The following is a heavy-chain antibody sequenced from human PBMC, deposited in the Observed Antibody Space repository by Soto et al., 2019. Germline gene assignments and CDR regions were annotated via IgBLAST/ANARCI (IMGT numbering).Heavy chain of an antibody. Sequence: GESLKISCEASGYMFPIYHISWVRQMPGKGLEWVGKIDPSDSRTMYRPSSRARITISVDKSINTAYLEWGRLKASDTAMYYCAKDERWKGKNYYYYAMDVWGQGTTVTVSS. V-gene: IGHV5-10-1*01. J-gene: IGHJ6*02. CDR1: GYMFPIYH. D-gene: IGHD4-17*01. CDR2: IDPSDSRT. CDR3: AKDERWKGKNYYYYAMDV.